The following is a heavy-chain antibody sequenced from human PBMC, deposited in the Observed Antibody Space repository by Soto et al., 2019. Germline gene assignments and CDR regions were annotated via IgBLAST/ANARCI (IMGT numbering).Heavy chain of an antibody. V-gene: IGHV3-30*18. CDR3: AKDESGNDSSGFPY. J-gene: IGHJ4*02. CDR2: ISYDGSNK. CDR1: GFTFIRYG. Sequence: PGGSLRLSCAASGFTFIRYGMHWGRQAPGKGLEWVAVISYDGSNKYYADSVKGRFTISRDNSKNTLYLQMNSLRAEDTAVYYCAKDESGNDSSGFPYWGQGTLVTVSS. D-gene: IGHD3-22*01.